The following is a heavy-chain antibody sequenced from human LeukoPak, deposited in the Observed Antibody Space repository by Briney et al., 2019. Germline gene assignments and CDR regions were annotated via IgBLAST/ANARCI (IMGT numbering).Heavy chain of an antibody. CDR1: DFSISHYA. D-gene: IGHD2/OR15-2a*01. Sequence: PGGSLRPSCEVSDFSISHYAIGCVCQAPGKGLEWVSADASSTTSTYYAKSVRGRFTISRDNSMNTVYLQMNSLRVDDRAVYYCSKAPLEECAGALVSTLATWGKGTTFIVSS. CDR3: SKAPLEECAGALVSTLAT. V-gene: IGHV3-23*01. J-gene: IGHJ6*04. CDR2: DASSTTST.